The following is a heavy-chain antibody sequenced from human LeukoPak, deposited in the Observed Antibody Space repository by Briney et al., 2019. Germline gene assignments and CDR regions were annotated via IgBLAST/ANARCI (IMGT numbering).Heavy chain of an antibody. V-gene: IGHV3-30*04. J-gene: IGHJ1*01. Sequence: GGSLRLSCAASGFTFSSYAMHWVRQAPGKGLEWVAVISYDGSNKYYADSVKGRFTISRDNSKNTLYLQMNSLRAEDTAVYYCARDPPQGSGWVVAEYFQHWGQGTLVTVSS. CDR1: GFTFSSYA. CDR3: ARDPPQGSGWVVAEYFQH. CDR2: ISYDGSNK. D-gene: IGHD6-19*01.